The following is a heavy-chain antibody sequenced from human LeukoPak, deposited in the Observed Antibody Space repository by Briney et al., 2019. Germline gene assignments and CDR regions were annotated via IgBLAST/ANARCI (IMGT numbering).Heavy chain of an antibody. V-gene: IGHV4-59*01. Sequence: SETLSLTCTVSGDSISRYYWSWIRQPPGKGLEWIGYIYYSGSTNYNPSLKSRVTISVDTSKNQFSLKLTSVIAADTAVYYCARDGYYTSGSHTAYFDYWGQGTLVTVSS. D-gene: IGHD3-10*01. CDR2: IYYSGST. J-gene: IGHJ4*02. CDR1: GDSISRYY. CDR3: ARDGYYTSGSHTAYFDY.